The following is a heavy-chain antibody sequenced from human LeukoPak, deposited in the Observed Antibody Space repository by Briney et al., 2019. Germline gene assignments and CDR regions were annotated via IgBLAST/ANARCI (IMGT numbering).Heavy chain of an antibody. Sequence: GGSLRLSCGASGFTFSTYWMRWARQAPGKGPEWVASIKDDGSAKYYVDSVKGRFTISRDNAKNSLFLQMNNLRVEDTAIYYCARADRGSPGGYWGQGTLVTVSS. CDR1: GFTFSTYW. CDR3: ARADRGSPGGY. D-gene: IGHD5-12*01. V-gene: IGHV3-7*01. CDR2: IKDDGSAK. J-gene: IGHJ4*02.